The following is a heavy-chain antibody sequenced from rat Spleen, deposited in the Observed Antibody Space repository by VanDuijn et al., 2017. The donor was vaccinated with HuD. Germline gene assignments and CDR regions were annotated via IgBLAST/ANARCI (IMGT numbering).Heavy chain of an antibody. CDR3: VRGAFWVDH. D-gene: IGHD3-2*01. V-gene: IGHV5-46*01. Sequence: EVQLVESGGDLVQPGRSVKLSCAASGFTFSSFPMAWVRQAPTKGLDWVATISTSVGSTYYRDSVTGRCTITRDNAKSTLSLQMIKLGSEDTAIYYCVRGAFWVDHWGQGVMVTVSS. J-gene: IGHJ2*01. CDR1: GFTFSSFP. CDR2: ISTSVGST.